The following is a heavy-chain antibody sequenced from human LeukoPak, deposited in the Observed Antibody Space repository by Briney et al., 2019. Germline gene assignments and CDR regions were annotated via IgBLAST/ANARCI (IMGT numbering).Heavy chain of an antibody. CDR3: ARARGCDSSGYLSYYYYMDV. CDR1: GYSFTNYE. J-gene: IGHJ6*03. Sequence: ASVKVSCKASGYSFTNYEINWVRQATGQGLEWMGWMNPNSGQTGYAQKFQGRVTMTRDTSISTAYMELSSLRYEDTAVYYCARARGCDSSGYLSYYYYMDVWDKGTTVIVSS. D-gene: IGHD3-22*01. V-gene: IGHV1-8*02. CDR2: MNPNSGQT.